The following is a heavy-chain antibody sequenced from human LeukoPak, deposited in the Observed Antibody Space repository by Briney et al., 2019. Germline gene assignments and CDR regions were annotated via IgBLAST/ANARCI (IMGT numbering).Heavy chain of an antibody. Sequence: PSETQSLTCTVSGGSISSYYWSWMRQPPGKGLQWIGYISYSGSTNFNPALNSRVTISLDTSQNQFSLKLSSVTAADTAVYYCARDHQVGSTPHTRGRGTMVSVSS. V-gene: IGHV4-59*01. CDR1: GGSISSYY. CDR3: ARDHQVGSTPHT. CDR2: ISYSGST. D-gene: IGHD1-26*01. J-gene: IGHJ3*01.